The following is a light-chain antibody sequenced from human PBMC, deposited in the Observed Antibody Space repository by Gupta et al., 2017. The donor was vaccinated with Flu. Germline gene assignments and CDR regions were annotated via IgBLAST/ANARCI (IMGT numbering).Light chain of an antibody. V-gene: IGKV1-27*01. J-gene: IGKJ1*01. CDR3: QKYNSAPRT. CDR1: QGISNY. CDR2: LAS. Sequence: PSSLSASVGDRVTITCRASQGISNYLAWYQQKPGKVPELLIFLASTLQSGVPSRFSGSGSGTDFTLTISSLQPEDVATYYCQKYNSAPRTFGQGTKVEIK.